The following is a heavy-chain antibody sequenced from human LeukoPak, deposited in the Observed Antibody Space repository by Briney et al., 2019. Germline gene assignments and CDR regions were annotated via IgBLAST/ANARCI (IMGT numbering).Heavy chain of an antibody. Sequence: ASVKVSCKASGYTFTSYGINWVRQAPGQGLEWMGWINPNSGGTNYAQKFQGRVTMTRDTSISTAYMELSRLRSDDTAVYYCARQVAVAGSQRFDPWGQGTLVTVSS. V-gene: IGHV1-2*02. CDR2: INPNSGGT. J-gene: IGHJ5*02. D-gene: IGHD6-19*01. CDR3: ARQVAVAGSQRFDP. CDR1: GYTFTSYG.